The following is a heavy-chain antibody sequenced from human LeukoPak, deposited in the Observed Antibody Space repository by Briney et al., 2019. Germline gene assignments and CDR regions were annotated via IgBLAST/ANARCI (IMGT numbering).Heavy chain of an antibody. CDR3: ARVGNWNYGHFYYYMDV. CDR2: INPNSGGT. D-gene: IGHD1-7*01. V-gene: IGHV1-2*02. J-gene: IGHJ6*03. CDR1: GYTFNGYY. Sequence: ASVKVSCKASGYTFNGYYIHWVRQAPGQGLEWMGWINPNSGGTNYAQKFQGRVTMTRDTSISTAYMELSRLRSDDTAVYYCARVGNWNYGHFYYYMDVWGKGTTVTVSS.